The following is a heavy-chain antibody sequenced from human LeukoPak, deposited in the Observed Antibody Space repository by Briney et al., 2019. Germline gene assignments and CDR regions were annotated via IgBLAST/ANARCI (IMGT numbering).Heavy chain of an antibody. CDR3: AREIRRWLGRAHYYYMDV. D-gene: IGHD6-19*01. CDR2: ISSSGSTI. J-gene: IGHJ6*03. Sequence: PGGSLRLSCAASGFTLSDYYMSWIRQAPGKGLEWVSYISSSGSTIYYADSVKGRFTISRDNAKNSLYLQMNSLRAEDTAVYYCAREIRRWLGRAHYYYMDVWGKGTTVTVSS. V-gene: IGHV3-11*01. CDR1: GFTLSDYY.